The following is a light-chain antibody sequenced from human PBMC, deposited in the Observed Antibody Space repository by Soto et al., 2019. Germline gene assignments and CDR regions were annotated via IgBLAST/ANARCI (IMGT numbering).Light chain of an antibody. Sequence: DIQMTQSPSTLSASVGDRVTITCRSSQSISSWLAWYQQKPGKAPKLLISQASNLESGVPSRFSGSGSGTEYTLTISSLHPDDFATYYCQQYNTYAWTFGQGTKVDIK. CDR3: QQYNTYAWT. V-gene: IGKV1-5*03. CDR1: QSISSW. CDR2: QAS. J-gene: IGKJ1*01.